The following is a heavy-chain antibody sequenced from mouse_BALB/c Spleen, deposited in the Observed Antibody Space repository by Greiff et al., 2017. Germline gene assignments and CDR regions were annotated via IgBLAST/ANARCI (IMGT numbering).Heavy chain of an antibody. CDR1: GFTFTDYY. Sequence: DVMLVESGGGLVQPGGSLRLSCATSGFTFTDYYMSWVRQPPGKALEWLGFIRNKANGYTTEYSASVKGRFTISRDNSQSILYLQMNTLRAEDSATYYCARDMAYYRYDGAWFAYWGQGTLVTVSA. CDR3: ARDMAYYRYDGAWFAY. V-gene: IGHV7-3*02. D-gene: IGHD2-14*01. CDR2: IRNKANGYTT. J-gene: IGHJ3*01.